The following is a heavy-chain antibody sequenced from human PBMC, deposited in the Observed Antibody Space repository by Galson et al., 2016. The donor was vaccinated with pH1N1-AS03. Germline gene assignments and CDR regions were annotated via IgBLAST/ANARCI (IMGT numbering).Heavy chain of an antibody. CDR3: ARDRRDCSGGSCSQAGWFDP. D-gene: IGHD2-15*01. J-gene: IGHJ5*02. CDR2: VSARGTT. V-gene: IGHV4-39*07. CDR1: GASVSHYASY. Sequence: LSLTCSVSGASVSHYASYWGWIRQAPGEGLEWIATVSARGTTYHNPSLDSRLTISLDTSKNHFSLTLTSVTAADTAMYYCARDRRDCSGGSCSQAGWFDPWGQGTLVVVSS.